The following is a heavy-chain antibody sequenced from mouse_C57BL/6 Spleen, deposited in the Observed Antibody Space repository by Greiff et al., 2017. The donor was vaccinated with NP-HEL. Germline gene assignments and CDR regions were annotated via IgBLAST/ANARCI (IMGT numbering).Heavy chain of an antibody. J-gene: IGHJ3*01. D-gene: IGHD1-1*01. Sequence: EVQLQQSGAELVRPGASVTLSCTASGFNIKDYYMHWVKQRPEQGLEWIGRIDTEDGDTEYAPKFQGKATMTADTSSNTAYLQLSSLTSEDTAVYYCTTTVVAPKAWFAYWGQGTLVTVSA. CDR1: GFNIKDYY. CDR2: IDTEDGDT. CDR3: TTTVVAPKAWFAY. V-gene: IGHV14-1*01.